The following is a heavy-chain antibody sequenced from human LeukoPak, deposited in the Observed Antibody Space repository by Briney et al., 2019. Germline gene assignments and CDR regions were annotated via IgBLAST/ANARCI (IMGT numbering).Heavy chain of an antibody. CDR2: INPNSGGT. Sequence: ASVKVSCKASGYTFTGYYMHWVRQAPGQGLEWMGWINPNSGGTNYAQKFQGRVTMTRDTSISTAYMELSRLRSDDRAVYYCARELGDRYCSSTSCYVSGWFDPWGQGTLVTVSS. CDR1: GYTFTGYY. J-gene: IGHJ5*02. CDR3: ARELGDRYCSSTSCYVSGWFDP. D-gene: IGHD2-2*01. V-gene: IGHV1-2*02.